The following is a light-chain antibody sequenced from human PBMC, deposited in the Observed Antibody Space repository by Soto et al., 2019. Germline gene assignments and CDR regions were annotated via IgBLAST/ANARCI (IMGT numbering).Light chain of an antibody. Sequence: DIQMTQSPTSLSASVGDRVAITCRAGQRISTYLNWYQQKPGKAPKLLIYATSNLQSGVPSRFSGSGSGTDFTLSITSLQPEDFATYYCQQSYNTPRTFGQGTKV. CDR3: QQSYNTPRT. V-gene: IGKV1-39*01. CDR1: QRISTY. J-gene: IGKJ1*01. CDR2: ATS.